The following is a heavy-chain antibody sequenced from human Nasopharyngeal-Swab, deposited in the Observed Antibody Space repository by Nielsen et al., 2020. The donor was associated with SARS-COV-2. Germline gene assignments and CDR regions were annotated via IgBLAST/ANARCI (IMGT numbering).Heavy chain of an antibody. J-gene: IGHJ4*02. D-gene: IGHD1-26*01. CDR1: GFTFSSYA. CDR2: ISGSGGST. CDR3: AKVEGRWELYKYYFDY. Sequence: GESLKISCAASGFTFSSYAMSWVRQAPGKGLEWVSAISGSGGSTYYADSVKGRFTISRDNSKNTLYLQMNSLRAEDTAVYYCAKVEGRWELYKYYFDYWGQGTLVTVSS. V-gene: IGHV3-23*01.